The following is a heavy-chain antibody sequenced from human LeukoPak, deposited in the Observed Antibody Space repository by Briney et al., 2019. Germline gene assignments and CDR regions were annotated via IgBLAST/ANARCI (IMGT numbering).Heavy chain of an antibody. CDR2: LGTDGTYT. D-gene: IGHD4-11*01. J-gene: IGHJ5*02. Sequence: PGGSLRLSCAASGFNLRDYWMHWVRQAPGKGLVWVSRLGTDGTYTNYADSVRGRFTISRDNTKNTLHLQMGSLRAEDTSFYYCVRDPSNSGNWFDLWGQGTLVTVSS. CDR3: VRDPSNSGNWFDL. CDR1: GFNLRDYW. V-gene: IGHV3-74*01.